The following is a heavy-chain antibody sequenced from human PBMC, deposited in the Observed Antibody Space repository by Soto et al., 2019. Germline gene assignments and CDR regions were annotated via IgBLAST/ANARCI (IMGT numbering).Heavy chain of an antibody. CDR1: GFTFDDYV. CDR3: ARSKPPGYCSGGSCYSKYAFDI. D-gene: IGHD2-15*01. V-gene: IGHV3-20*04. Sequence: GGSLRLSCAASGFTFDDYVMSWVRQAPVKGLEWVSGINWNGGSTGYADSVKGRFTISRDNAKNSLYLQMNSLRAEDTALYYCARSKPPGYCSGGSCYSKYAFDIWGQGTMVTVSS. CDR2: INWNGGST. J-gene: IGHJ3*02.